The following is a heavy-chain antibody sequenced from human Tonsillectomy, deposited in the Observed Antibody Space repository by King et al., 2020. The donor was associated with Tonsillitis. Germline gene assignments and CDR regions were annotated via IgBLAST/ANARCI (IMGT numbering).Heavy chain of an antibody. CDR2: IWYDGSNK. D-gene: IGHD6-19*01. CDR1: GFTFSSYG. J-gene: IGHJ4*02. CDR3: ARGSGGHYFDY. Sequence: HVQLVESGGGVVQPGRSLRLSCAASGFTFSSYGMHWVRQAPGKGLEGVAVIWYDGSNKYYADSVKGRFTISRDNSKNTLYLQMNSLRAEDTAVYYCARGSGGHYFDYWGQGTLVTVSS. V-gene: IGHV3-33*08.